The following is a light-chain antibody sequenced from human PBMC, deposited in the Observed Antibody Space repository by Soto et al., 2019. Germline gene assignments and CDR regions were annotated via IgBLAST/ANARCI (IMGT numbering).Light chain of an antibody. Sequence: DIQMTQSPSTLSASVGDRVTITCRASQSISGWLAWYQQKPGKAPKLLIYDVSSLESGVPSRFSGSGSGTEFTLAISSLQPDDFATYYCQQYNSCPWTFGQGTKVEIK. CDR2: DVS. CDR1: QSISGW. V-gene: IGKV1-5*01. J-gene: IGKJ1*01. CDR3: QQYNSCPWT.